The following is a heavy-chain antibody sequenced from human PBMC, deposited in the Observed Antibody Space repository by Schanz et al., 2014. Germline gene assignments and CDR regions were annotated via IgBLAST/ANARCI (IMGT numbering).Heavy chain of an antibody. CDR1: GGSMSSYY. CDR2: IYYSGST. CDR3: ARQILIGAFDI. D-gene: IGHD3-9*01. Sequence: QVQLQETGPGLVKPSETLSLTCTVSGGSMSSYYWTWIRQPPGKGLEWIGYIYYSGSTNYNPSLRSRVTISVDPTKTQFPWKLSLVPAADTAVYYCARQILIGAFDIWGQGTMVTVSS. V-gene: IGHV4-59*08. J-gene: IGHJ3*02.